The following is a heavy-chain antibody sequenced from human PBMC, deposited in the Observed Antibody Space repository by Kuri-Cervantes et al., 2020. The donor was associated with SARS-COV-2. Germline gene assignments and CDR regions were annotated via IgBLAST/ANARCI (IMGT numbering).Heavy chain of an antibody. CDR2: INPNSGGT. CDR1: GGTFSSYA. Sequence: ASVKVSCKASGGTFSSYAIIWVRQAPGQGLEWMGWINPNSGGTNYAQKFQGWVTMTRDTSISTAYMEPSRLRSDDTAVYYCARGKSGIVVVPAAKGNSFDYWGQGTLVTGAS. J-gene: IGHJ4*01. V-gene: IGHV1-2*04. D-gene: IGHD2-2*01. CDR3: ARGKSGIVVVPAAKGNSFDY.